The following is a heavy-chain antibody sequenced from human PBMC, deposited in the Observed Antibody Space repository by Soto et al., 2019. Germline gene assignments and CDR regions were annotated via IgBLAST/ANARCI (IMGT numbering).Heavy chain of an antibody. Sequence: SETLSLTCTFSGASISTNNFYWGWIRQPPGKGLEWIGSIYYSGSTYYNPSLKSRVIISVDTSKNHFSLTLTSVTAADTAVYYCARRGTAVAGGSNYYFDSWGQGTLVTVSS. D-gene: IGHD6-19*01. CDR1: GASISTNNFY. V-gene: IGHV4-39*02. J-gene: IGHJ4*02. CDR2: IYYSGST. CDR3: ARRGTAVAGGSNYYFDS.